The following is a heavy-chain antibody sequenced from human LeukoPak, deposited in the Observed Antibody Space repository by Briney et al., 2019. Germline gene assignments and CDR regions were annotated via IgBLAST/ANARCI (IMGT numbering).Heavy chain of an antibody. J-gene: IGHJ3*02. CDR2: ISGSGSGT. CDR1: GFTFSSYA. Sequence: GGSLRLSYAASGFTFSSYAMGWVRQAPGKGLEWVSGISGSGSGTSYADSVKGRFTISRDNSKNTLYLQMNSLRAEDTAVYYCAKRVDYDILTGARGAFDIWGQGTMVTVSS. V-gene: IGHV3-23*01. D-gene: IGHD3-9*01. CDR3: AKRVDYDILTGARGAFDI.